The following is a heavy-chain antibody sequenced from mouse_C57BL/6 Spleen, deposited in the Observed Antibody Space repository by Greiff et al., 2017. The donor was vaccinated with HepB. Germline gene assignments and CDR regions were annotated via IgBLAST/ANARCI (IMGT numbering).Heavy chain of an antibody. D-gene: IGHD2-5*01. Sequence: QVQLQQPGAELVKPGASVKMSCKASGYTFTSYWITWVMQRPGQGLEWIGDIYPGSGSTNYNEKFKSKATLTVDTSSSTAYMQLSSLTSEYSAVYYCARSYYSTFHFDYWGQGTTLTVSS. CDR2: IYPGSGST. CDR1: GYTFTSYW. J-gene: IGHJ2*01. CDR3: ARSYYSTFHFDY. V-gene: IGHV1-55*01.